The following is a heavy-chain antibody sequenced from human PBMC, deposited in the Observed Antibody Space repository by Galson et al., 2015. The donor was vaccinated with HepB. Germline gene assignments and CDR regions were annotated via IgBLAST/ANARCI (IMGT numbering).Heavy chain of an antibody. V-gene: IGHV6-1*01. Sequence: CAISGDSVSSNSAAWNWIRQSPSRGLEWLGRTYYRSKWYNDYAVSVESRITINPDTSKNQFSLQLNSVTPEDTAVYYCARESEVRGVAPFDYWGQGTLVTVSS. CDR2: TYYRSKWYN. CDR1: GDSVSSNSAA. CDR3: ARESEVRGVAPFDY. J-gene: IGHJ4*02. D-gene: IGHD3-10*01.